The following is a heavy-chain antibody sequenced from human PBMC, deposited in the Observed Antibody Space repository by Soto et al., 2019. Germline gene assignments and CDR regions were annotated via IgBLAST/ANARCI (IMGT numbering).Heavy chain of an antibody. CDR3: VRYAVAANY. CDR2: MSPNSGNT. J-gene: IGHJ4*02. CDR1: GYTFTTYD. D-gene: IGHD2-8*01. Sequence: AAVKVSCPASGYTFTTYDIHWVRQATGQGREWMGWMSPNSGNTGYAQKLQDSITLTRDTSITTAYMELSSLTSYDSAIYFCVRYAVAANYWGQGTQVTVSS. V-gene: IGHV1-8*02.